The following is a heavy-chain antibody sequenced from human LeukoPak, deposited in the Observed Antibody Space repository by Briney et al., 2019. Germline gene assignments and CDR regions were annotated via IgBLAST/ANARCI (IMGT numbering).Heavy chain of an antibody. CDR1: GGSISSYY. J-gene: IGHJ5*02. Sequence: PSETLSLTCTVSGGSISSYYWSWIRQPPGKGLEWIGYIYYSGSTNYNPSLKSRVTISVDTSKNQFSLKLSSVTAADTAVYHCARGTTYCSSTSCYHLNWFDPWGQGTLVTVSS. V-gene: IGHV4-59*01. CDR2: IYYSGST. D-gene: IGHD2-2*01. CDR3: ARGTTYCSSTSCYHLNWFDP.